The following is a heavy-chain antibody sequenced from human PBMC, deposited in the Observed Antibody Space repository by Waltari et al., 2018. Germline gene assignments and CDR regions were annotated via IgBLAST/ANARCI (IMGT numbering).Heavy chain of an antibody. Sequence: QVQLVESGGGVVQPGRSLRLSCAASGFTFSSYGMHWVRQAPGKGLEWVAVISYDGSNKCYADSVEGRFTISRDNSKNTLYLQMNSLRAEDTAVYYCAKDDDYGDPSDYWGQGTLVTVSS. CDR1: GFTFSSYG. V-gene: IGHV3-30*18. J-gene: IGHJ4*02. CDR3: AKDDDYGDPSDY. D-gene: IGHD4-17*01. CDR2: ISYDGSNK.